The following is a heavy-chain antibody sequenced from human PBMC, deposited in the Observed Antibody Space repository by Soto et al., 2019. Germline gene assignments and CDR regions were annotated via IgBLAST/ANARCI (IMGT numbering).Heavy chain of an antibody. D-gene: IGHD6-13*01. CDR1: GGSISSSSYY. CDR2: IYYSGST. Sequence: SETLSLTCTVSGGSISSSSYYWGWIRQPPGKGLEWIGSIYYSGSTYYNPSLKSRVTISVDTSKNQFSLKLSSVTAADTAVYYCARHPSIAAAGFDYWGQGTLVNVS. V-gene: IGHV4-39*01. CDR3: ARHPSIAAAGFDY. J-gene: IGHJ4*02.